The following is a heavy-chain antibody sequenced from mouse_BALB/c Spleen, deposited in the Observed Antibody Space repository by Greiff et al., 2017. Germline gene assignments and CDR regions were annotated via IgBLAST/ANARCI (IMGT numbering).Heavy chain of an antibody. CDR2: IWGDGST. D-gene: IGHD2-3*01. V-gene: IGHV2-6-7*01. J-gene: IGHJ2*01. Sequence: VQVVESGPGLVAPSQSLSITCTVSGFSLTGYGVNWVRQPPGKGLEWLGMIWGDGSTDYNSALKSRLSISKDNSKSQVFLKMNSLQTDDTARYYCAREGNDGYYAFDYWGQGTTLTVSS. CDR3: AREGNDGYYAFDY. CDR1: GFSLTGYG.